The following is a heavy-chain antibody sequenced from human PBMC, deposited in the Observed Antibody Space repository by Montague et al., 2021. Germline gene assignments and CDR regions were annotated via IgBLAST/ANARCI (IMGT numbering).Heavy chain of an antibody. Sequence: SLRLSCAASGFTFNNYFMSWFRQALGRGLEWVSYIGTSSSFTRYADSVKGRFTISRDNAMNSLYLQMTAVRGEDTAVYYCARVGLTVAAGMIDYWGQGTLVTVSS. J-gene: IGHJ4*02. CDR2: IGTSSSFT. D-gene: IGHD6-13*01. V-gene: IGHV3-11*06. CDR3: ARVGLTVAAGMIDY. CDR1: GFTFNNYF.